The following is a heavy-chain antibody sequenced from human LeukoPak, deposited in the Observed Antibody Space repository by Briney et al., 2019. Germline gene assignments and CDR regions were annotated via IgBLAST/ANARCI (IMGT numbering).Heavy chain of an antibody. CDR1: GGSISSYY. Sequence: SEILSLTCTVSGGSISSYYWSWIRRPPGKGLEWIGYIYYSGSTNYNPSLKSRVTISVDTSKNQFSLKLSSVTAADTAVYYCARQDTAMVYFDYWGQGTLVTVSS. V-gene: IGHV4-59*01. J-gene: IGHJ4*02. CDR3: ARQDTAMVYFDY. D-gene: IGHD5-18*01. CDR2: IYYSGST.